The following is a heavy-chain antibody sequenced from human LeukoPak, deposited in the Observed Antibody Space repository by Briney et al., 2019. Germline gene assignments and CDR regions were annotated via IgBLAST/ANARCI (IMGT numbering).Heavy chain of an antibody. CDR3: ARAPRAGYYDS. J-gene: IGHJ4*02. CDR1: GYTFTSYG. V-gene: IGHV1-18*03. Sequence: ASVKVSCRASGYTFTSYGISWVRQAPGQGLEWMGWISAYNGNTNYAQTLQGRVTITTDTSTSTPYLQLRILRSDDMAVYYCARAPRAGYYDSWGQGTLVTVSS. CDR2: ISAYNGNT.